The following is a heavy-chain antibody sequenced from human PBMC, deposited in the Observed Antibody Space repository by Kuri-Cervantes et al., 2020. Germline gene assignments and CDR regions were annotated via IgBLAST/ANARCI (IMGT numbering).Heavy chain of an antibody. CDR2: MSPNSGNT. D-gene: IGHD3-16*02. CDR3: ARVRYDYVWGSYRSYYFDY. V-gene: IGHV1-8*02. CDR1: GYTFTSYD. J-gene: IGHJ4*02. Sequence: ASVKVSCKASGYTFTSYDINWVRQATGQGLEWMGWMSPNSGNTGYAQKLQGRVTMTTDTSTSTAYMELRSLRSEDTAVYYCARVRYDYVWGSYRSYYFDYWGQGTLVTVSS.